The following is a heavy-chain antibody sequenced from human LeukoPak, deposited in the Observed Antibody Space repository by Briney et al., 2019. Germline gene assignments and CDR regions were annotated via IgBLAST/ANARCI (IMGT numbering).Heavy chain of an antibody. CDR3: AREGVTGTTRSGCLDP. V-gene: IGHV4-31*03. J-gene: IGHJ5*02. Sequence: SQTLSLTCTVSGGSISSGGYYWSWIRQHPGKGLEWFGYIYYSGITYYNPSLKSRVTISVDTSKNQFSLKLSSVTAADTAVYYCAREGVTGTTRSGCLDPWGQGTLVTVSS. CDR2: IYYSGIT. D-gene: IGHD1-7*01. CDR1: GGSISSGGYY.